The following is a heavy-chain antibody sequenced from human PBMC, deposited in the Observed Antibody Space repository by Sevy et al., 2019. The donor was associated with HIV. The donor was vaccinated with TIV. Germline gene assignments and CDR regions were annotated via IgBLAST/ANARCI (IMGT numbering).Heavy chain of an antibody. CDR3: AKVSRAGYYGSVYY. V-gene: IGHV3-23*01. CDR2: ISGGGDST. J-gene: IGHJ4*02. Sequence: GGSLRLSCAASGFTFSSYGMSWVRQAPGKGLEWVSAISGGGDSTYYADSVKGRFTISRDNSRNTLFLQMNSLRAEDTAVYYCAKVSRAGYYGSVYYWGQGTLVTVSS. D-gene: IGHD3-10*01. CDR1: GFTFSSYG.